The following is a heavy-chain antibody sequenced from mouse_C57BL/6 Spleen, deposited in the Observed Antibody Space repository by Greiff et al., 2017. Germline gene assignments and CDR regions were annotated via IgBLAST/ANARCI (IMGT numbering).Heavy chain of an antibody. CDR1: GYTITSSG. CDR3: ARTGSYYAMDY. D-gene: IGHD4-1*01. CDR2: IYPRSGNT. Sequence: VQLQQSGAELARPGASVKLSCTASGYTITSSGISWVKQRTGQGLEWIGRIYPRSGNTYYTEKFKGKATLTADKSSSTAYMELRSLTSEDSAIYFCARTGSYYAMDYWGQGTSVTVSS. V-gene: IGHV1-81*01. J-gene: IGHJ4*01.